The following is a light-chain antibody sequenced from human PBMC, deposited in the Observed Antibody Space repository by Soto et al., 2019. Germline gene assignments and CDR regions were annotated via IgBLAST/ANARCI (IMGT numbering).Light chain of an antibody. CDR1: QSVNSN. Sequence: EKVMTQSPAALSVSPGERATLSCRASQSVNSNLAWYQRKPGQAPRLLLYGASTRATGIPARFSGSASGTEFTRTISILQSEDSAVYYCQQYNDWPLTFGGGTKVEIK. CDR3: QQYNDWPLT. V-gene: IGKV3-15*01. J-gene: IGKJ4*01. CDR2: GAS.